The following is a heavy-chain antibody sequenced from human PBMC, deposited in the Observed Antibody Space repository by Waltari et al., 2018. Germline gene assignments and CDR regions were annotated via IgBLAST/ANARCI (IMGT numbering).Heavy chain of an antibody. D-gene: IGHD6-6*01. CDR3: ARRGRYSSSSRGLDY. V-gene: IGHV4-39*01. CDR1: GGSISSSCYY. Sequence: QLQLQESGPGLVKHSGTLSLTCSVAGGSISSSCYYWGWLRQPPGKGLEGIGSIYYIGGTYYNPSLKSRVTISVDTSKNQFSLKLSSVTAADTAVYYCARRGRYSSSSRGLDYWGQGTLVTVSS. CDR2: IYYIGGT. J-gene: IGHJ4*02.